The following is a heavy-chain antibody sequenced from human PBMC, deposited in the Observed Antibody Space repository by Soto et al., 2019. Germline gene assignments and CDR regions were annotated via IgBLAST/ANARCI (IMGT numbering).Heavy chain of an antibody. D-gene: IGHD5-12*01. V-gene: IGHV1-69*12. CDR2: IIPIFGTV. Sequence: QVQLVQSGAEVKKPGSSVKVSCKASGGTFSNYPVRWVRQDPGQGLEWMGGIIPIFGTVNYAQKFQGRLTITADESPSTAYMELSSLRSEDTAVYYCARGNHRWLQLWYFDLWGRGTLVTVSS. CDR1: GGTFSNYP. J-gene: IGHJ2*01. CDR3: ARGNHRWLQLWYFDL.